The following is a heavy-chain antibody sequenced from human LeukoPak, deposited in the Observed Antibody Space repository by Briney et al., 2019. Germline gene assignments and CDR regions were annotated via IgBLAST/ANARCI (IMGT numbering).Heavy chain of an antibody. D-gene: IGHD4-17*01. V-gene: IGHV4-59*12. CDR2: IYYSGST. J-gene: IGHJ6*02. CDR1: GGSISSYY. Sequence: SSETLSLTCTVSGGSISSYYWSWIRQPPGKGLEWIGYIYYSGSTNYNPSLKSRVTISVDTSKNQFSLKLSSVTAADTAVYYCARDDYGDYVPVSTYYYYYGMDVWGQGTTVTVSS. CDR3: ARDDYGDYVPVSTYYYYYGMDV.